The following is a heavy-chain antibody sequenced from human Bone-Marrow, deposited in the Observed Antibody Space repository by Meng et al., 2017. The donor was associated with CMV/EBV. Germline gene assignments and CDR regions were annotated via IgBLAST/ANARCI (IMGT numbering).Heavy chain of an antibody. Sequence: GGSLRLSCAGSGFTFRDYAMSWVRQAPGKGLEWVSSISSSSSYIYYADSVKGRFTISRDNAKNSLYLQMNSLRAEDTAVYYCARDGTGTDQYQLHSYFDYWGQGTLVTVSS. CDR2: ISSSSSYI. V-gene: IGHV3-21*01. J-gene: IGHJ4*02. D-gene: IGHD2-2*01. CDR1: GFTFRDYA. CDR3: ARDGTGTDQYQLHSYFDY.